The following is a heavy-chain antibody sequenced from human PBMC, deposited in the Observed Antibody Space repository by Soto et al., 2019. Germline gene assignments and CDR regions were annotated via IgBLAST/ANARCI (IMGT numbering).Heavy chain of an antibody. CDR3: AGMYRSGWYEARY. CDR1: GFTVSSNY. V-gene: IGHV3-53*04. J-gene: IGHJ4*02. D-gene: IGHD6-19*01. CDR2: IYSGGST. Sequence: EVQLVESGGGLVQPGGSLRLSCAASGFTVSSNYMSWVRQAPGKGLEWVSVIYSGGSTYYADSVKGRFTISRHNSKNTLYLQMNSLRAEDTAVYYCAGMYRSGWYEARYWGQGTLVTVSS.